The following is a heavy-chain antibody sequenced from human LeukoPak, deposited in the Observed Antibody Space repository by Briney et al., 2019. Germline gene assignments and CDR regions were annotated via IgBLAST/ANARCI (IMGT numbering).Heavy chain of an antibody. J-gene: IGHJ4*02. D-gene: IGHD3/OR15-3a*01. Sequence: GGSLRLSCAASGFTFSNYGMHWVRQAPGKGLEWVAVISYEGSNKYYGDSEKGRFTISRDNSKNTLYLQINSLRAEDTAVYYCASGLKYYYICSGDYFDYWGQGTLVTVSS. V-gene: IGHV3-30*03. CDR3: ASGLKYYYICSGDYFDY. CDR2: ISYEGSNK. CDR1: GFTFSNYG.